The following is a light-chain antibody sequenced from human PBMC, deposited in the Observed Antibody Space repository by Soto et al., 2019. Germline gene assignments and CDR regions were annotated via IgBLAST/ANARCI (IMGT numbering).Light chain of an antibody. CDR1: QSVSSN. CDR2: GAS. V-gene: IGKV3-15*01. J-gene: IGKJ5*01. Sequence: EILITLPLATLSLSPPQSATLSCRASQSVSSNLAWYQQKPGQAPRLLIYGASTRATGIPARFSGSGSGTEFTLTISSLQSEDFAVYYCQQYNNWLTFGQGTRLEIK. CDR3: QQYNNWLT.